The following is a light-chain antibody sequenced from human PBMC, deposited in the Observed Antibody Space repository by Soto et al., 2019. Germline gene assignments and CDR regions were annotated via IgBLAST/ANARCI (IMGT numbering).Light chain of an antibody. J-gene: IGKJ1*01. CDR2: GAS. Sequence: EIVLTQSPGTPSLSPGERATLSCRASESVSSSYLAWYKQKPGQAPRVLVYGASSRATGIPDRFTGSGSGTDFTLTIRRLEPEDFAVDYCQQYGSPRTFGQGTKVDIK. CDR1: ESVSSSY. CDR3: QQYGSPRT. V-gene: IGKV3-20*01.